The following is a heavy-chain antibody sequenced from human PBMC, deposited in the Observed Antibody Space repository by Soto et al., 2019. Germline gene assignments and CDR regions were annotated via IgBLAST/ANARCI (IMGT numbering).Heavy chain of an antibody. CDR2: LSGSGGST. CDR3: AKDLSSWVDRYYFDY. J-gene: IGHJ4*02. Sequence: VGSLRLSGAASGFTFSRYAMSGVRQAPGKGLEWVSALSGSGGSTYYADSVKGRFTISRDNCKTTLYLQMNSLRAEDTAVYYCAKDLSSWVDRYYFDYWGQGTLVTVSS. CDR1: GFTFSRYA. D-gene: IGHD6-13*01. V-gene: IGHV3-23*01.